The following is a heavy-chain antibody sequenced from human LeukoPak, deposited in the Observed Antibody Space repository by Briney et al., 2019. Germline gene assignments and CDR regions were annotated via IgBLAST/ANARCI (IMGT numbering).Heavy chain of an antibody. Sequence: AAVKVSCKASGYTFTSYDINWVRQATGQGLGWMGWMNPNSGNTGYAQKFQGRVTITRNTSISTAYIDLSSLRSDDTAVYYCARPSRVVVAANDAFDIWGQGTMVTVSS. CDR3: ARPSRVVVAANDAFDI. CDR1: GYTFTSYD. V-gene: IGHV1-8*03. CDR2: MNPNSGNT. J-gene: IGHJ3*02. D-gene: IGHD2-15*01.